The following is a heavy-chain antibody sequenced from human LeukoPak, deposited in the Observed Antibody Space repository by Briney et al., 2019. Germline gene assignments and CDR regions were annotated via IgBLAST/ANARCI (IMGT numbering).Heavy chain of an antibody. Sequence: SETLSLTCTVSGGSISSSSFYWGWIRQPPGKGLEWIGIIYYSVSTYYNPSLKSRVTISVDTSKNQFSLKLSSVTAADTAVYYCARGVGFVWGSYRPHKPYYFDYWGQGTLVTVSS. J-gene: IGHJ4*02. D-gene: IGHD3-16*02. CDR1: GGSISSSSFY. V-gene: IGHV4-39*01. CDR3: ARGVGFVWGSYRPHKPYYFDY. CDR2: IYYSVST.